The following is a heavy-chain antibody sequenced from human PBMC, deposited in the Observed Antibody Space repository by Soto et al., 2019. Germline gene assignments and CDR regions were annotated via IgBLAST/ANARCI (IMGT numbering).Heavy chain of an antibody. V-gene: IGHV4-34*01. CDR2: INHSGST. CDR3: ARYGGPTLTNVYFDS. D-gene: IGHD1-26*01. Sequence: SETLSLTCAVDGASFSGYYWTWIRQPPGTGLEWIGEINHSGSTNYNPSLKSRVTISVDTSKNQFSLKLTSVTAAHTAVYYSARYGGPTLTNVYFDSWGQGTLVTVSS. J-gene: IGHJ4*02. CDR1: GASFSGYY.